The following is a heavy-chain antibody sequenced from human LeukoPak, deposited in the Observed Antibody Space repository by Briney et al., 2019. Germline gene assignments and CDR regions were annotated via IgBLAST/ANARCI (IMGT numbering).Heavy chain of an antibody. J-gene: IGHJ3*01. D-gene: IGHD6-19*01. CDR2: INHSGST. Sequence: SETLSLTCTVSGGSISSSSYYWSWIRQPPGKGLEWIGEINHSGSTNYNPSLKSRVTVSVDTSKNQFSLRLTSVTAADTAVYYCARSGSSGPPPLWGQGTMVTVSS. V-gene: IGHV4-39*07. CDR3: ARSGSSGPPPL. CDR1: GGSISSSSYY.